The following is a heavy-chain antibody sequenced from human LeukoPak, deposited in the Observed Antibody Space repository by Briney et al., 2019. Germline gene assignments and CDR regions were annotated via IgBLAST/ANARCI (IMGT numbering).Heavy chain of an antibody. V-gene: IGHV3-7*01. CDR2: IKQDGSEK. CDR1: GFTFSDHY. J-gene: IGHJ4*02. CDR3: ARDRGVRYFDWLSQGAFDY. Sequence: GGSLRLSCAASGFTFSDHYVDWVRQAPGKGLEWVANIKQDGSEKYYVDSVKGRFTISRDNAKNSLYLQMNSLRAEDTAVYYCARDRGVRYFDWLSQGAFDYWGQGTLVTVSS. D-gene: IGHD3-9*01.